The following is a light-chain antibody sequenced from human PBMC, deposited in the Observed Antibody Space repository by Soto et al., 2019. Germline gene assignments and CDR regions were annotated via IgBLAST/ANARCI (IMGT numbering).Light chain of an antibody. J-gene: IGKJ2*01. V-gene: IGKV3-11*01. CDR2: DAS. CDR3: QQRSNWPPKYT. CDR1: QSVSSY. Sequence: EIVLTQSPATLSLSPGERATLSCRASQSVSSYLAWYQQKPGQAPRLLIYDASNRATGIPARFSGSGSGTDFTLPISRLEPEDFAFYYCQQRSNWPPKYTFGQGTKLEIK.